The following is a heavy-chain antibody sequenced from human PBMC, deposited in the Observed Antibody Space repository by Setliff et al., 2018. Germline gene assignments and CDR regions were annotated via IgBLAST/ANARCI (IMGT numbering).Heavy chain of an antibody. CDR2: ISSSSSTI. CDR1: GFTFSSYS. V-gene: IGHV3-48*04. Sequence: PGGSLRLSCAASGFTFSSYSINWVRQAPGKGLEWVSYISSSSSTIYYADSVKGRFTISRDNAKNSLYLRMNSLRAEDTAVYYCARVAGRGRYWYFDLWGRGTLVTVSS. J-gene: IGHJ2*01. CDR3: ARVAGRGRYWYFDL.